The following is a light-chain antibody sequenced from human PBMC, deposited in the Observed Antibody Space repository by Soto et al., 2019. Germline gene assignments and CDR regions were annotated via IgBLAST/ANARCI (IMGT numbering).Light chain of an antibody. CDR2: GAS. Sequence: EIVLTQSPGTLSLSPGERATLSCRASQSVSSNYLAWYQQKPGQAPRLLIYGASTRATGIPDRFSGSGSGTDFTLTISRLEPEDFAVYYCRQYGNSPPITFGGGTKVDIK. CDR3: RQYGNSPPIT. CDR1: QSVSSNY. V-gene: IGKV3-20*01. J-gene: IGKJ4*01.